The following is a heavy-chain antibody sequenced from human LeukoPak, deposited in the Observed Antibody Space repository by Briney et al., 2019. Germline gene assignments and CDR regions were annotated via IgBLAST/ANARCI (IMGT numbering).Heavy chain of an antibody. CDR2: INHSGST. CDR3: ARVGIAARRGFDY. J-gene: IGHJ4*02. D-gene: IGHD6-6*01. CDR1: GGSFSGYY. Sequence: SETLSLTCAVYGGSFSGYYWSWIRQPPGKGLEWIGEINHSGSTNYNPSLKSRVTISVDTSKNQFSLKLSSVTAAETAVYYCARVGIAARRGFDYWGQGTLVTVSS. V-gene: IGHV4-34*01.